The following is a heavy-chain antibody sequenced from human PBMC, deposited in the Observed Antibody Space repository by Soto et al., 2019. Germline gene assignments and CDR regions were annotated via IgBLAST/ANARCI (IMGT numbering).Heavy chain of an antibody. CDR3: ARTLTTREYYFDY. CDR2: ISGSGGST. D-gene: IGHD4-4*01. Sequence: HPGGSLRLSCAASGFTFSSYAMSWVRQAPGKGLEWVSAISGSGGSTYYADSVKGRFTISRDNSKNTLYLQMNSLRAEDTAVYYCARTLTTREYYFDYWGQGTLVTVSS. V-gene: IGHV3-23*01. J-gene: IGHJ4*02. CDR1: GFTFSSYA.